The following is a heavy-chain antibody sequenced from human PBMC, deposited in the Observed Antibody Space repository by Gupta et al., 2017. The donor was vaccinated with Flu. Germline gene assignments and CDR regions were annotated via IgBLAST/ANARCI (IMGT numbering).Heavy chain of an antibody. CDR3: TTDRDCSSTSCHLYGMDV. CDR2: IKSKTDGGTT. Sequence: EVQLVESGGGLVKPGGSLRLSCAASGFTFSNAWMSWVRQAPGKGLEWVGRIKSKTDGGTTDYAAPVKGRFTISRDDSKNTLYLQMNSLKTEETAVYYCTTDRDCSSTSCHLYGMDVWGQGTTVTVSS. J-gene: IGHJ6*02. CDR1: GFTFSNAW. D-gene: IGHD2-2*01. V-gene: IGHV3-15*01.